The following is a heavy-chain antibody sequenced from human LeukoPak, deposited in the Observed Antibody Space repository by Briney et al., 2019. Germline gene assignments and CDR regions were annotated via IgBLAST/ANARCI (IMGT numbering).Heavy chain of an antibody. D-gene: IGHD3/OR15-3a*01. Sequence: SVKVSCKASGGTFSSYAISWVRQAPGQGLEWMGGIIPIFGTANYAQKFQGRVTITADESTSTAYMELRSLRSEDTAVYYCARDGLDRRNSYYYGMDVWGQGTTVTVSS. V-gene: IGHV1-69*13. CDR1: GGTFSSYA. CDR2: IIPIFGTA. J-gene: IGHJ6*02. CDR3: ARDGLDRRNSYYYGMDV.